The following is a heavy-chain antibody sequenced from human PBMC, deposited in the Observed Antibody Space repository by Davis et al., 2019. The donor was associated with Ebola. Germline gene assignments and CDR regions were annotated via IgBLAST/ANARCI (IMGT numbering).Heavy chain of an antibody. CDR1: GFTFSSYW. Sequence: PGGSLRLSCAASGFTFSSYWMSWVRQAPGKGLEWVANIKQDGSEKYYVDSVKGRFTISRDNAKNSLYLQMNSLRAEDTAVYYCARHYCSSTSCYAGIYYYYYGMDVWGQGTTVTVSS. D-gene: IGHD2-2*01. J-gene: IGHJ6*02. CDR3: ARHYCSSTSCYAGIYYYYYGMDV. V-gene: IGHV3-7*01. CDR2: IKQDGSEK.